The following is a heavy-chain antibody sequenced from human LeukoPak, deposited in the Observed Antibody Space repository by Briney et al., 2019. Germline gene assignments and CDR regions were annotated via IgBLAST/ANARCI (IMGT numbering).Heavy chain of an antibody. CDR2: IDYSGSA. CDR3: AGDSSIAAHYFDY. J-gene: IGHJ4*02. D-gene: IGHD6-6*01. CDR1: GGSVSSGSYY. Sequence: SETLSLTCIVSGGSVSSGSYYWSWIRQPPGKELEWIGYIDYSGSAKYNPSLKSRVTISVDTSKNQFSLKLSSVTAADTAVYFCAGDSSIAAHYFDYWGQGTQVTVSS. V-gene: IGHV4-61*01.